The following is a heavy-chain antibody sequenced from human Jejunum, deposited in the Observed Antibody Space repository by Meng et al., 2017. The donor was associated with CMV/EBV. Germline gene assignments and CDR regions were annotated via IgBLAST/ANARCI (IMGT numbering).Heavy chain of an antibody. CDR1: GFSFSSYG. V-gene: IGHV3-33*01. CDR2: IWYDGSNK. D-gene: IGHD1-26*01. J-gene: IGHJ4*02. Sequence: WAASGFSFSSYGMHWVRQAPGKGLEWVAVIWYDGSNKYYADSVKGRFTISRDNSKNTLFLQMNSLRAEDTAVYYCARSRLGAIYYFDYWGQGTLVTVSS. CDR3: ARSRLGAIYYFDY.